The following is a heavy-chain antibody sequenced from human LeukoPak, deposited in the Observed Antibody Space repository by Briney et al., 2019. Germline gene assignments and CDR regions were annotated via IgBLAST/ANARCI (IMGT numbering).Heavy chain of an antibody. Sequence: PGGSLRLSCAASGFTFSSYGMHWVRQAPGKGLEWVAVIWYDGSNKYYADSVKGRFTISRDNSKDTLYLQMNSLRAEDTAVYYCATNPQLGAFDIWGQGTMVTVSS. V-gene: IGHV3-30*02. CDR1: GFTFSSYG. D-gene: IGHD3-10*01. CDR2: IWYDGSNK. CDR3: ATNPQLGAFDI. J-gene: IGHJ3*02.